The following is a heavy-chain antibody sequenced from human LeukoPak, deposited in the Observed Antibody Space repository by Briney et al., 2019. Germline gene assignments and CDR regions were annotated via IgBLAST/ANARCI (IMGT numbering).Heavy chain of an antibody. D-gene: IGHD6-19*01. J-gene: IGHJ4*02. CDR3: ATPPRHSSGWYANNDY. Sequence: RPSETLSLTCTVSGGSISSSSYYWGWIRQPPGKGLEWIGSIYYSGSTYYNPSLKSRVTISVDTSKNQFSLKLSSVTAADTAVYYCATPPRHSSGWYANNDYWGQGTLVTVSS. V-gene: IGHV4-39*01. CDR1: GGSISSSSYY. CDR2: IYYSGST.